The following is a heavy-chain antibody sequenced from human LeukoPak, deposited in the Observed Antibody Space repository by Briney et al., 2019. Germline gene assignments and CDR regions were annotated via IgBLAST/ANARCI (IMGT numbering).Heavy chain of an antibody. CDR1: GFTFSNYA. J-gene: IGHJ4*02. CDR3: AKDFSDWVYYFDY. Sequence: GGSLRLSCAASGFTFSNYAMNWVRQAPGKGLEWVSAISGSVGTTYYADSVKGRFTISRDNSKNTLYLQMNSLRAEDAAVYYCAKDFSDWVYYFDYWGQGTLVTVSS. CDR2: ISGSVGTT. V-gene: IGHV3-23*01. D-gene: IGHD3-9*01.